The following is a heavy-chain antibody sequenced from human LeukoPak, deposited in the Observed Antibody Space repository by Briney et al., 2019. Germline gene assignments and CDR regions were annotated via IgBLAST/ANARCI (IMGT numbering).Heavy chain of an antibody. CDR3: AKAARGNWNDDYSDY. J-gene: IGHJ4*02. CDR2: IVSDGYNS. CDR1: GFTFTSYP. D-gene: IGHD1-1*01. Sequence: GGSLRLSCAASGFTFTSYPMNWVRQAPGRGLEWISTIVSDGYNSYYADSVKGRFAISRDNSMNTVFLQMNGLRAEDTAVYYCAKAARGNWNDDYSDYWGQGTLVTVSS. V-gene: IGHV3-23*01.